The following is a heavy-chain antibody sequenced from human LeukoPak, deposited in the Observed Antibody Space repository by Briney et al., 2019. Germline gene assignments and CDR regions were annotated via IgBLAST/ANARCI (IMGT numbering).Heavy chain of an antibody. J-gene: IGHJ3*02. V-gene: IGHV4-4*07. CDR2: IYYTGST. Sequence: SETLSLTCAVSGGSINNYYWSWIRQPAGKGLEWIGRIYYTGSTNYNPSLKSRVTMSVDTPKNQFSLKLNSVTAADTAVYYCARGISDRIVVVTAIYPFDIWGQGTMVTVSS. CDR1: GGSINNYY. D-gene: IGHD2-21*02. CDR3: ARGISDRIVVVTAIYPFDI.